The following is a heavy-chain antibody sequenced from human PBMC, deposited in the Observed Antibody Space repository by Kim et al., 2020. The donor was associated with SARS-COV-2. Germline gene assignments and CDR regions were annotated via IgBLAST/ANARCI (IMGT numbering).Heavy chain of an antibody. D-gene: IGHD3-16*01. J-gene: IGHJ4*02. V-gene: IGHV3-11*01. CDR2: GSPI. Sequence: GSPIDYADSVKGRFTISRDNAKNSLYLQMNSMRAEDTAVYYCAREFIRGGDIDYWGQGTLVTVSS. CDR3: AREFIRGGDIDY.